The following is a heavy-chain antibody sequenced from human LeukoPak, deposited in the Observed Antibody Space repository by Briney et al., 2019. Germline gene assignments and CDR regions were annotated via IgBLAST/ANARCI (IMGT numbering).Heavy chain of an antibody. D-gene: IGHD2-15*01. V-gene: IGHV3-7*01. J-gene: IGHJ2*01. Sequence: PGGSLRLSCAASGFTFSSYWMSWVRQAPGKGLEWVANIKQDGSEKYYVDSVKGRFTISRDNSKNTLFLQMGSLRAEDMAVYYCERATRQNGSGIPRSQSGYFDLWGRGTLVTVSS. CDR1: GFTFSSYW. CDR3: ERATRQNGSGIPRSQSGYFDL. CDR2: IKQDGSEK.